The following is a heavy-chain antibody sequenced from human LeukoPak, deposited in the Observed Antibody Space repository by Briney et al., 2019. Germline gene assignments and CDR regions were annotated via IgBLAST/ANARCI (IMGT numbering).Heavy chain of an antibody. V-gene: IGHV4-34*01. J-gene: IGHJ4*02. CDR1: GGSFSGYY. CDR3: ARGNGTHYFDY. Sequence: SETLSLTCAVYGGSFSGYYWSWIRQPPGKGLEWIGEINHSGSTNYNPSLKSRVTISVDTSKNQFSLKLSSVTAADTAVYYCARGNGTHYFDYWAREPWSPSPQ. CDR2: INHSGST.